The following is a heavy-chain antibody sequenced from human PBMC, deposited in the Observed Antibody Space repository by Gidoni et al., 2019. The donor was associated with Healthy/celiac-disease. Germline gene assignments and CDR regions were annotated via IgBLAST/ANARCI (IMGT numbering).Heavy chain of an antibody. Sequence: QVQLVESGGGVVQPGRSLRPSCAASGFTFRRFGMHCVLQAPGKGLEWVAVISYDGSNKYYADSVKGRFTISRDNSKNTLYLQMNSLRAEDTAVYYCAKAVNYYGSGSYYNTNLYYYYGMDVWGQGTTVTVSS. CDR3: AKAVNYYGSGSYYNTNLYYYYGMDV. D-gene: IGHD3-10*01. V-gene: IGHV3-30*18. CDR2: ISYDGSNK. CDR1: GFTFRRFG. J-gene: IGHJ6*02.